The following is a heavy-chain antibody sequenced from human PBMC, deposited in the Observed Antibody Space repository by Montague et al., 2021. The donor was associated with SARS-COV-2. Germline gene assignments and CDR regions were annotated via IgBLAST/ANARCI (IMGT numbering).Heavy chain of an antibody. CDR1: GGTFSAYF. Sequence: SETLSLTCAVYGGTFSAYFLRLIPSSPGKGLERIAQIYLSENSNSKPFTKSRDSISVDTSKNQFSLRLSSVTAADTALYYCRVVPAGIPKGPNFYYMDVWDKVSMVSVAS. CDR2: IYLSENS. D-gene: IGHD2-2*02. CDR3: RVVPAGIPKGPNFYYMDV. V-gene: IGHV4-34*08. J-gene: IGHJ6*03.